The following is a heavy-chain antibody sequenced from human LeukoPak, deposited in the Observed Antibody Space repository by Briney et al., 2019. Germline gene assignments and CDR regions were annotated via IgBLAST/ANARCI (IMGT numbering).Heavy chain of an antibody. CDR1: GFSFSSYS. Sequence: QPGRSLRLSCAASGFSFSSYSIHWVRQAPGKGLEWVAVISSDGNSKNFALSVKGRFAISRDNSKNTLFLQMNNLRSEDTALYYCVSPTADYPFLYYFDSWGQGTLVTVSS. CDR3: VSPTADYPFLYYFDS. J-gene: IGHJ4*02. D-gene: IGHD5-12*01. V-gene: IGHV3-30*09. CDR2: ISSDGNSK.